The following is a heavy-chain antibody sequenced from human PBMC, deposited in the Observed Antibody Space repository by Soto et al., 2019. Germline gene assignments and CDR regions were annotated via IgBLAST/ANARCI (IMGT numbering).Heavy chain of an antibody. V-gene: IGHV3-33*01. Sequence: GGSLRLSCAASGFTLSSYGMHWVRQAPGKGLEWVAVIWYDGSNKYYADSVKGRFTISRDNSKNTLYLQMNSLRAEDTAVYYCASTARPSLGYYYYGMDVWGQGTTVTVSS. CDR3: ASTARPSLGYYYYGMDV. CDR2: IWYDGSNK. CDR1: GFTLSSYG. J-gene: IGHJ6*02. D-gene: IGHD6-6*01.